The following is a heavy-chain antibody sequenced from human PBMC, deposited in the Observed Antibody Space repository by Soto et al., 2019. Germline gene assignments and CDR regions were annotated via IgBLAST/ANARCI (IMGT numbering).Heavy chain of an antibody. CDR3: ARVNLDYVTGMDV. D-gene: IGHD4-17*01. J-gene: IGHJ6*02. V-gene: IGHV4-31*03. CDR1: GGPITNY. Sequence: QVQLQESGPGLVKPSQTLSLTCTVSGGPITNYWSWIRQHPGKGLEWIGYIYDSGSTYYNPSLKIRVTISLATSKNPLSLKLTSVTAADTAVYYCARVNLDYVTGMDVWGQGTTVTVSS. CDR2: IYDSGST.